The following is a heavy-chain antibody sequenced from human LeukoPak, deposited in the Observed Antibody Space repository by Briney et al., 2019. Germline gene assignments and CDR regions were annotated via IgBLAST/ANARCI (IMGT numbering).Heavy chain of an antibody. Sequence: SVKVSCKASGGTFSSYAISWVRQAPGQGLEWMGGIIPIFGTANYAQKFQGRVTITADKSTSTAYMELSSLRSEDTAMYYCARWDAHYYEGDNWFEPWGQGTLVTVSS. CDR3: ARWDAHYYEGDNWFEP. J-gene: IGHJ5*02. D-gene: IGHD3-16*01. CDR2: IIPIFGTA. CDR1: GGTFSSYA. V-gene: IGHV1-69*06.